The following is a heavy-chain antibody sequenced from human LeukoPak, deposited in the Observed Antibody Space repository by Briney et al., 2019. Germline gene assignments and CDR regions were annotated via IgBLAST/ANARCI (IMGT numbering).Heavy chain of an antibody. V-gene: IGHV3-48*03. CDR3: ASREWDY. Sequence: GGSLRLSCAASGFTLSSYEMNWVRQAPGKGLEGVSYISSSGSNIYYADSVKGRFTISRDSAKNSLYLQMNSLRAEDTAVYYCASREWDYWGQGTLVTVSS. D-gene: IGHD3-3*01. CDR1: GFTLSSYE. CDR2: ISSSGSNI. J-gene: IGHJ4*02.